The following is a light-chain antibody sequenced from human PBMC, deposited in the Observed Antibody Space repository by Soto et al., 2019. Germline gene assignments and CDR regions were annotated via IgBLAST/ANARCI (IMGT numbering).Light chain of an antibody. CDR2: EVN. CDR1: SSDVGGYNY. Sequence: QSALTQPPSASGSPGQSVTISCTGTSSDVGGYNYVSWYQRHPGKVAKLMVYEVNKQPSGVPDRYSGSKSGNTASLTVSGLQTEDEADYYCTSYAGGNNVFGTGTKLTVL. CDR3: TSYAGGNNV. J-gene: IGLJ1*01. V-gene: IGLV2-8*01.